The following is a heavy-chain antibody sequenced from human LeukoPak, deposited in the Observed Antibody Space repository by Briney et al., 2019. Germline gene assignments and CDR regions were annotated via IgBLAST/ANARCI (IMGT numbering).Heavy chain of an antibody. D-gene: IGHD6-19*01. V-gene: IGHV1-2*02. CDR3: ARVYSSGWYVSWFDP. J-gene: IGHJ5*02. CDR2: INPNSGGT. CDR1: GYTFTGYY. Sequence: GASVRVSCKASGYTFTGYYMHWVRQAPGQGLEWMGWINPNSGGTNYAQKFQGRVTITRDTAISTAYMELSRLRSDDTAVYYCARVYSSGWYVSWFDPWGQGTLVTVSS.